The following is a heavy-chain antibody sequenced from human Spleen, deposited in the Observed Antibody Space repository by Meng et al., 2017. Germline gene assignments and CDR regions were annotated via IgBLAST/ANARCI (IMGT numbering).Heavy chain of an antibody. D-gene: IGHD2/OR15-2a*01. CDR3: ARGYYITVPDY. V-gene: IGHV3-74*01. CDR1: GFTFSSYW. Sequence: EVQLVQSGGCLVPPGWSLRLSCAASGFTFSSYWMHWVRQAPGKGLVWVSRINSDGSSTSYADSVKGRFTISRDNAKNTLYLQMNSLRAEDTAVYYCARGYYITVPDYWGQGTLVTVSS. CDR2: INSDGSST. J-gene: IGHJ4*02.